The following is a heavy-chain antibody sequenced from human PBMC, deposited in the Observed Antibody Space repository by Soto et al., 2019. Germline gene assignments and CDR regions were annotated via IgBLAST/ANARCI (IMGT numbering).Heavy chain of an antibody. CDR1: GFTFSSYS. CDR2: ISSSSSYI. V-gene: IGHV3-21*04. CDR3: AKLTTYYDFWSGYSNWFDP. J-gene: IGHJ5*02. Sequence: PGGSLRLSCAASGFTFSSYSMNWVRQAPGKGLEWVSSISSSSSYIYYADSVKGRFTISRDNAKNTLYLQMNSLRAEDTAVYYCAKLTTYYDFWSGYSNWFDPWGQGTLVTVSS. D-gene: IGHD3-3*01.